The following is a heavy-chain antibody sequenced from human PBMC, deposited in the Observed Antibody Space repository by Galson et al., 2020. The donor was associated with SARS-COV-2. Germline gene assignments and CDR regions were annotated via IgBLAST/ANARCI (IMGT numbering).Heavy chain of an antibody. CDR2: INPSGGST. Sequence: ASVKVSCKASGYTFTSYYMHWVRQAPGQGLEWMGIINPSGGSTSYAQKFQGRVTMTRDTSTSTVYMELSSLRSEDTAVYYCARDLPHSSGWFGMDYYYGMDVWGQGTTVTVSS. CDR3: ARDLPHSSGWFGMDYYYGMDV. CDR1: GYTFTSYY. J-gene: IGHJ6*02. D-gene: IGHD6-19*01. V-gene: IGHV1-46*01.